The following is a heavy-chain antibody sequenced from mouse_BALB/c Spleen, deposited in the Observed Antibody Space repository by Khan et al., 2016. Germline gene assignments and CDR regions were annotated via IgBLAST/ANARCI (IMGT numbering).Heavy chain of an antibody. CDR2: IRSKSSNYAT. J-gene: IGHJ3*01. V-gene: IGHV10S3*01. CDR3: VRDTPFAY. CDR1: GFTFNTNA. Sequence: EVQLVETGGGLVQPRGSLKLSCAASGFTFNTNAMNWVRQAPGKGLEWVSRIRSKSSNYATYYADSVKDRLTISRDDSQSMLYLQMNNLKTEDTAMYYCVRDTPFAYGGQGTLVTVSA.